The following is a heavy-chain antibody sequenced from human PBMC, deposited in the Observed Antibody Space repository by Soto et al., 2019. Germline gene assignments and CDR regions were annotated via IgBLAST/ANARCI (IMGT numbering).Heavy chain of an antibody. CDR3: ARGSIVGASYGMDV. CDR1: GFTLSSYD. CDR2: IGTAGDT. Sequence: GGSLRLSCAASGFTLSSYDMHWVRQATGKGLEWVSAIGTAGDTYYPGSVKGRFTISRENAKNSLYLQMNSLRAGDTAVYYCARGSIVGASYGMDVWGQGTTVTVSS. J-gene: IGHJ6*02. D-gene: IGHD1-26*01. V-gene: IGHV3-13*01.